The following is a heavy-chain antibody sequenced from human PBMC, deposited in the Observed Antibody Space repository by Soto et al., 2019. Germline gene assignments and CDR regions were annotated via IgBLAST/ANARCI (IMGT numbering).Heavy chain of an antibody. D-gene: IGHD2-21*02. J-gene: IGHJ4*02. Sequence: QVHLVQSGPEVREPGSSVKVSCKASGGSFSSDAITWVRQAPGQGLEWIGEIIPMFDTTNYAPEFEGRVTITADTAKTTVYMEVNRLTPDDTAVYYCAREVVTETTLGYFDFWGQGALVTVSS. CDR3: AREVVTETTLGYFDF. CDR2: IIPMFDTT. CDR1: GGSFSSDA. V-gene: IGHV1-69*06.